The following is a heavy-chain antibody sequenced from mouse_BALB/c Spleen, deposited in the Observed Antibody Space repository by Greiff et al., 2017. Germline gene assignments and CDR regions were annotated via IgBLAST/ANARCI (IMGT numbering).Heavy chain of an antibody. CDR1: GYSFTGYT. Sequence: EVQLQESGPELVKPGASMKISCKASGYSFTGYTMNWVKQSHGKNLEWIGLINPYNGGTSYNQKFKGKATLTVDKSSSTAYMELLSLTSEDSAVYYCARGTTVVGGDYAMDYWGQGTSVTVSS. CDR3: ARGTTVVGGDYAMDY. D-gene: IGHD1-1*01. J-gene: IGHJ4*01. CDR2: INPYNGGT. V-gene: IGHV1-18*01.